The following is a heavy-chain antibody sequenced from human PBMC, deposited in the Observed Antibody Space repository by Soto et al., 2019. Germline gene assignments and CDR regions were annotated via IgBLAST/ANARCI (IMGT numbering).Heavy chain of an antibody. V-gene: IGHV1-18*01. J-gene: IGHJ4*02. CDR3: AREADDSSGWENNIDY. CDR2: ISAYNGNT. D-gene: IGHD6-19*01. CDR1: GYTFTSYG. Sequence: ASVKVSCKASGYTFTSYGISWVRQAPGQGLEWMGWISAYNGNTNYAQKLQGRVTMTTDTSTSTAYMELRSLRSDDTAVYYWAREADDSSGWENNIDYWGQGTLVTVSS.